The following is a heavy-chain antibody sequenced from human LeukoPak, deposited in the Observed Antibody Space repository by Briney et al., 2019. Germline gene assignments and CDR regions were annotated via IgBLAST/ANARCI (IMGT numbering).Heavy chain of an antibody. V-gene: IGHV4-30-2*01. CDR2: IYHSGST. Sequence: SETLSLTCAVSGGSISSGGYSWSWIRQPPGKGLEWIGYIYHSGSTYYNPSLKSRVTISVDRSKNRFSLKLSSVTAADTAVYYCARGAIAAAGNWFDPWGQGTLVTVSS. CDR1: GGSISSGGYS. CDR3: ARGAIAAAGNWFDP. J-gene: IGHJ5*02. D-gene: IGHD6-13*01.